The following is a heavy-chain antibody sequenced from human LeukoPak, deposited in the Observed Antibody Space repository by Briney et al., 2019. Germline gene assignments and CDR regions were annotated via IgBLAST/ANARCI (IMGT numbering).Heavy chain of an antibody. V-gene: IGHV4-34*01. CDR3: ARVLDDFWSGYYTRLTFSGFDY. CDR2: INHSGST. D-gene: IGHD3-3*01. J-gene: IGHJ4*02. Sequence: SETLSLTCAVYGGSYSGYYGSWIRQPPGKGLEWIGEINHSGSTNYNPSLKSRVTISVDTSQNQFSLKLSSVTAADTAVYYCARVLDDFWSGYYTRLTFSGFDYCGQGTLVTVSS. CDR1: GGSYSGYY.